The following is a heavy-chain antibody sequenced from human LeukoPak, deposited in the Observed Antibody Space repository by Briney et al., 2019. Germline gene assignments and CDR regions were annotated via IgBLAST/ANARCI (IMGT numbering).Heavy chain of an antibody. Sequence: ASVKVSCKASGFTFTSSAMQWVRQARGQRLEWIGWIVVGSGNTNYAQKFQERVTITRDMSTSTAYMELSSLRSEDTAVYYCAADRSNSYAFDIWGQGTMVTVSS. V-gene: IGHV1-58*02. CDR1: GFTFTSSA. CDR2: IVVGSGNT. J-gene: IGHJ3*02. D-gene: IGHD4-11*01. CDR3: AADRSNSYAFDI.